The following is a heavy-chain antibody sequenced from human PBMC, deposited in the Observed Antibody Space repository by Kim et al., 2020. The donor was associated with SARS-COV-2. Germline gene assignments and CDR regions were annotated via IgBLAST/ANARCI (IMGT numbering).Heavy chain of an antibody. CDR2: ISIGHDDT. D-gene: IGHD6-19*01. J-gene: IGHJ4*02. CDR3: ARGSGWPFDY. Sequence: ASVKVSCKASGYTFINYVMHWVRQAPGQRLEWMGLISIGHDDTKYSQKFRGRVTITRDTTASTAYMELSSLRSEDTAVYYCARGSGWPFDYWGQGTLVTVAS. V-gene: IGHV1-3*04. CDR1: GYTFINYV.